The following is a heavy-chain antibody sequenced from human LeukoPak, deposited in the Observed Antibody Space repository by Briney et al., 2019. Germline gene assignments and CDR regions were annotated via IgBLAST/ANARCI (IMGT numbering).Heavy chain of an antibody. Sequence: SETLSLTCAVSGYSISSSNWWGWIRQPPGKGLEWIGYIYYSGGIYYNPSLKSRVTMSVDTSKNQFSLKLSSVTAVDTAVYYCARHLAYYDSSGSQTLNDYWGQGTLVTVSS. J-gene: IGHJ4*02. V-gene: IGHV4-28*05. CDR3: ARHLAYYDSSGSQTLNDY. CDR2: IYYSGGI. CDR1: GYSISSSNW. D-gene: IGHD3-22*01.